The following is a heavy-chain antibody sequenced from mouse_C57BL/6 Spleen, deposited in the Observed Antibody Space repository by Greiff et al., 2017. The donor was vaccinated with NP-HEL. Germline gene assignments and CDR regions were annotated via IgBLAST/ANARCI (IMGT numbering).Heavy chain of an antibody. Sequence: VQLQQSGAELVRPGTSVKVSCKASGYAFTNYLIEWVKQRPGQGLEWIGVINPGSGGTNYNEKFKGKATLTADKSSSTAYMQLSSLTSEDSAVYFCARSSYDYAMDYWGQGTSVTVSS. V-gene: IGHV1-54*01. CDR2: INPGSGGT. J-gene: IGHJ4*01. CDR3: ARSSYDYAMDY. CDR1: GYAFTNYL. D-gene: IGHD2-4*01.